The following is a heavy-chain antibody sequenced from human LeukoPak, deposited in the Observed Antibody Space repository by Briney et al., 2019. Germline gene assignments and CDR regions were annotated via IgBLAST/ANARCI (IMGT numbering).Heavy chain of an antibody. V-gene: IGHV3-48*03. CDR1: GFTFSSYE. Sequence: PGGSLRLSCAASGFTFSSYEMNWVRQAPGKGLEWVSYISSSGDTILYADAVKGRFTISRDNAKNSLYLQVNSLIAEHTAVYYCARRAYYYDSSGFYFDYWGQGTLVTVSP. D-gene: IGHD3-22*01. CDR3: ARRAYYYDSSGFYFDY. J-gene: IGHJ4*02. CDR2: ISSSGDTI.